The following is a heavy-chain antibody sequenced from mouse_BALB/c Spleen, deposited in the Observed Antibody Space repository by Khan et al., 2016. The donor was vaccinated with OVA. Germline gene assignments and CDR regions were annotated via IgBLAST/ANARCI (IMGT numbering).Heavy chain of an antibody. J-gene: IGHJ3*01. Sequence: VQLQQSGAELARPGASVKMSCKASGYTFTSYTIHWIKKRPGQGLEWIGYINPSNGYTNYNQKFKDKATLTTDKSSTTAYLQLSSLPSDDSAVYNCVRDGAYHRNDGWLAYWGQGTLVTVSA. V-gene: IGHV1-4*01. CDR1: GYTFTSYT. CDR3: VRDGAYHRNDGWLAY. D-gene: IGHD2-14*01. CDR2: INPSNGYT.